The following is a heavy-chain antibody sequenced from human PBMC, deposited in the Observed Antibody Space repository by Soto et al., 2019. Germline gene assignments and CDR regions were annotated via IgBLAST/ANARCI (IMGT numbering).Heavy chain of an antibody. CDR3: ARASRYFDWLPKEGFRY. Sequence: PSETLSLTCAVYGGSFSGYYWSWIRQPPGKGLEWIGEINHSGSTNYNPSLKSRVTISVDTSKNQFSLKLSSVTAADTAVYYCARASRYFDWLPKEGFRYSGQGTLVTVSS. J-gene: IGHJ4*02. CDR2: INHSGST. CDR1: GGSFSGYY. V-gene: IGHV4-34*01. D-gene: IGHD3-9*01.